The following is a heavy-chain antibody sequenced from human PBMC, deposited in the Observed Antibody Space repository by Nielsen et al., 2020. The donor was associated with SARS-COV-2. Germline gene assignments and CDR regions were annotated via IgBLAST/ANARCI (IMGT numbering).Heavy chain of an antibody. J-gene: IGHJ4*02. D-gene: IGHD6-13*01. V-gene: IGHV3-7*01. CDR2: IKQDGSEK. Sequence: GGSLRLSCAASGFTFSSYSMNWVRQAPGKGLEWVANIKQDGSEKYYVDSVKGRFTISRDNAKNSLYLQMNSLRAEDTAVYYCARVEDSSSWYAYYFDYWGQGTLVTVSS. CDR1: GFTFSSYS. CDR3: ARVEDSSSWYAYYFDY.